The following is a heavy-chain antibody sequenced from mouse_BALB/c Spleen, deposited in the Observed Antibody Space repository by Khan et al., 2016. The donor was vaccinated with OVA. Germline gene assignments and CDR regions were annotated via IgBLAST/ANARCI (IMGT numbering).Heavy chain of an antibody. Sequence: VQLQQSGAELAKPGASVKMSCKASGYTFINYWILWIKQRPGQGLEWIGYINPRTGYTEYNQNFKDKATLTADTSSSTAYMQLSSLTSEDSTVYYCARRGLRWDFDYWGQGTTLTVSS. J-gene: IGHJ2*01. CDR2: INPRTGYT. CDR3: ARRGLRWDFDY. D-gene: IGHD1-1*01. V-gene: IGHV1-7*01. CDR1: GYTFINYW.